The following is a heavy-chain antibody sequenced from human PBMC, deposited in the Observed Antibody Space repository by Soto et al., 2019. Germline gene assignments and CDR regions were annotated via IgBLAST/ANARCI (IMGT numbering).Heavy chain of an antibody. Sequence: QVQLVQSGAEVKKPGASVKVSCKASGYTFTNYGISWVRQAPGQGLEWMGWISAYNGNTNYAQRLQDRVTMTTDTSTNPAYMELRSLRSDDTAMYYCARDGYPAYNWLDPWGQGTLVTVSS. D-gene: IGHD5-12*01. CDR3: ARDGYPAYNWLDP. CDR1: GYTFTNYG. CDR2: ISAYNGNT. J-gene: IGHJ5*02. V-gene: IGHV1-18*01.